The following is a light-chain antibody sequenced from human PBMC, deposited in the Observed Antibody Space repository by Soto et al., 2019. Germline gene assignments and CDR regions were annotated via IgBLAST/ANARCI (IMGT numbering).Light chain of an antibody. CDR3: CSYAYPTTYV. J-gene: IGLJ1*01. CDR1: SSDVGSYNL. Sequence: QSVLTQPASVSGSPGQSITISCTGTSSDVGSYNLVSWYQQHPGKAPKLMIYEVNKRPSGVSNRFSGSKSGNTASLTISGLQAEDEADYSCCSYAYPTTYVFGTVTKVTVL. CDR2: EVN. V-gene: IGLV2-23*02.